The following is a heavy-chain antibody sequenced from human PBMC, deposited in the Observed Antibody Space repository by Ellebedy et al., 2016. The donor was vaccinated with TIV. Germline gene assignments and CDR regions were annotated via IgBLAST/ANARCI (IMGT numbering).Heavy chain of an antibody. J-gene: IGHJ4*02. CDR3: ARDNWNGLASDY. Sequence: GRFTISRDNAGNSLYLQMTSLRAEDTAVYYCARDNWNGLASDYWGQGTLVTVSS. V-gene: IGHV3-21*06. D-gene: IGHD1-20*01.